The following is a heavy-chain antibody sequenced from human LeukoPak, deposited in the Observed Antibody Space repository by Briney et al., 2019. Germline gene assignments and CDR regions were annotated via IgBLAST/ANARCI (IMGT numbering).Heavy chain of an antibody. CDR1: GFTFSNYA. V-gene: IGHV3-23*01. D-gene: IGHD3-9*01. J-gene: IGHJ4*02. CDR2: ITGSGGNT. Sequence: GASLRLSCAASGFTFSNYAMSWVRQAPGKGLEWVSAITGSGGNTYYADSVKGRFTISRDNSKNTLYLHMNSLRDEDTAVYYCAKWGDFDVLTGYYVPDFWGQGTLVTVSS. CDR3: AKWGDFDVLTGYYVPDF.